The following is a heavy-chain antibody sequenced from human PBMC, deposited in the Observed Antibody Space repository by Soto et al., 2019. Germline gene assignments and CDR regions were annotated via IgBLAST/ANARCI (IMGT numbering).Heavy chain of an antibody. CDR3: ARHFPVDHFDY. Sequence: PSETLSLTCTVSGGSISSGGYYWSWIRQHPGKGLEWIGYIYYSGSTYYNKSLKRRVTISVDTSNNQFSLKLTSVTAADTAVSYCARHFPVDHFDYWGQGALVTVSS. CDR1: GGSISSGGYY. D-gene: IGHD3-9*01. J-gene: IGHJ4*02. V-gene: IGHV4-31*03. CDR2: IYYSGST.